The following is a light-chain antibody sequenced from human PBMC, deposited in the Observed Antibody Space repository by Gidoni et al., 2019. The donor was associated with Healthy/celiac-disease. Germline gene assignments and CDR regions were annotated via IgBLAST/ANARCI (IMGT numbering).Light chain of an antibody. CDR3: QQYNNWPPLT. V-gene: IGKV3-15*01. CDR1: QSVSSN. J-gene: IGKJ4*01. CDR2: GAS. Sequence: EIVMSHSPATLSVSPGERATLSCRTSQSVSSNLAWYQQKPGQADRLLSYGASTRATGIPARFSGSGSGTEFTLTSSSLKSEDFAVYYGQQYNNWPPLTFGGGTKVEIK.